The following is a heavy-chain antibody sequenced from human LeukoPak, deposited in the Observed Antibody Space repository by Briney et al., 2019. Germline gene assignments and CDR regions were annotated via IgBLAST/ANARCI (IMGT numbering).Heavy chain of an antibody. Sequence: GGSLRLSCAASGFTFSTYWMNWFRQTPGKGLEWVSSISSSSSYIYYADSVKGRFTISRDNAKNSLYLQMNSLRAEDTAVYYCARADWDTAMIDYWGQGTLVTVSS. V-gene: IGHV3-21*01. CDR3: ARADWDTAMIDY. D-gene: IGHD5-18*01. J-gene: IGHJ4*02. CDR1: GFTFSTYW. CDR2: ISSSSSYI.